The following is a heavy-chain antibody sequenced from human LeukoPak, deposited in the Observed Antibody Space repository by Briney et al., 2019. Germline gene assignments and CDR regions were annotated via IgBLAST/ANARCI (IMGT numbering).Heavy chain of an antibody. CDR1: GGSISSYY. J-gene: IGHJ4*02. D-gene: IGHD2-15*01. Sequence: KASETLSLTCTVSGGSISSYYWSWIRQPSGKGLEWIGYIYYSGSTNYNPSLKSRVTISVDTSKNQFSLKLSSVTAADTAVYYCARVNRGAYSIDYWGQGTLVTVSS. CDR2: IYYSGST. V-gene: IGHV4-59*01. CDR3: ARVNRGAYSIDY.